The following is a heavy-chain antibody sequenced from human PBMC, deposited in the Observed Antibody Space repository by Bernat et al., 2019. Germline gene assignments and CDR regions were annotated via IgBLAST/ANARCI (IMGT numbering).Heavy chain of an antibody. Sequence: QVTLRESGPALVKPTQTLTLTCTFPGFSLSTSGMCVSWIRQLPGKALEWLTLIDRDADKYYRTSLKTRHTISKDTSKKPMVLTMTNMDHVDTATYYCARITMVRGDFYGMDVWGRGTTVTVSS. J-gene: IGHJ6*02. V-gene: IGHV2-70*01. CDR1: GFSLSTSGMC. CDR2: IDRDADK. CDR3: ARITMVRGDFYGMDV. D-gene: IGHD3-10*01.